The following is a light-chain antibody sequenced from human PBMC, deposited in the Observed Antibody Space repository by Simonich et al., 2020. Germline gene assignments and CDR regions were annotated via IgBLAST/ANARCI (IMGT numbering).Light chain of an antibody. J-gene: IGKJ1*01. CDR2: WAS. CDR1: QSVLYSSNNKNY. CDR3: QQYYSTPPT. V-gene: IGKV4-1*01. Sequence: DIVMTQSPDSLAVSLGERATINCKSSQSVLYSSNNKNYLAWYQQKPGQPPKLLIYWASTLESGVPDRFSGGGSGTDLTLTISSLQAEDVAVYYCQQYYSTPPTFGQGTKVEIK.